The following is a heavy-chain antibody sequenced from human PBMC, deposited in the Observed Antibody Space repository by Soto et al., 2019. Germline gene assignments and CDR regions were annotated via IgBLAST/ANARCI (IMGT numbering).Heavy chain of an antibody. D-gene: IGHD5-18*01. J-gene: IGHJ4*02. CDR2: ISGSGDGT. CDR3: AGPGYSSQDY. V-gene: IGHV3-23*01. Sequence: EVQLLESGGDLVQPGGSLRLSCEASGFTFSSFALSWVRQAPGKGLEWVSAISGSGDGTDYADSVKGRFTISRDNSRNTLYLQMTSLRAEDTAVYYCAGPGYSSQDYWGQGALVTVS. CDR1: GFTFSSFA.